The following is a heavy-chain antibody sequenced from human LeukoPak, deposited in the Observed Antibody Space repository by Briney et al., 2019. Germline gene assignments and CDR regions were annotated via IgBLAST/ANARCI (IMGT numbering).Heavy chain of an antibody. J-gene: IGHJ4*02. V-gene: IGHV3-30*02. CDR1: GFIFSNYA. D-gene: IGHD4-17*01. CDR3: AKDGEYFNFAS. Sequence: PGGSLRLPCAASGFIFSNYAMYWVRQAPGKGLEWVAFIQYDGSSKYHGDSVKGRITISRDNTKNTLHLQMNSLRVEDTAVYYCAKDGEYFNFASWGQGTLVTVSS. CDR2: IQYDGSSK.